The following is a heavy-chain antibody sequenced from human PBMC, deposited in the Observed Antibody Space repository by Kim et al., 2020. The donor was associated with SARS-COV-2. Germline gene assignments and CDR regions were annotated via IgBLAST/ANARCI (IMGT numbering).Heavy chain of an antibody. CDR2: IIPIFGTA. D-gene: IGHD6-19*01. V-gene: IGHV1-69*13. CDR1: GGTFSSYA. J-gene: IGHJ4*02. CDR3: ARGALGALDTTVAGRFDY. Sequence: SVKVSCKASGGTFSSYAISWVRQAPGQGLEWMGGIIPIFGTANYAQKFQGRVTITADESTSTAYMELSSLRSEDTAVYYCARGALGALDTTVAGRFDYWGQGTLVTVSS.